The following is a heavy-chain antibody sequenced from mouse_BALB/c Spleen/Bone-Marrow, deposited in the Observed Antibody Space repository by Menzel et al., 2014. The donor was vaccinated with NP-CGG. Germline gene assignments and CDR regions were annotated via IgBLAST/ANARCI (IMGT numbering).Heavy chain of an antibody. J-gene: IGHJ4*01. CDR3: ARQLAYAMDY. CDR1: GITFSDYY. Sequence: EVQRVESGGGLVQPGGSLKLSCATSGITFSDYYMYWVRQTPEKRLEWVAYITKGGGSTYYPDIVKGRFTISRDNAKNTLFLQMNRLKSEDTAMYYCARQLAYAMDYWGQGTSVTVSS. D-gene: IGHD4-1*01. V-gene: IGHV5-12*02. CDR2: ITKGGGST.